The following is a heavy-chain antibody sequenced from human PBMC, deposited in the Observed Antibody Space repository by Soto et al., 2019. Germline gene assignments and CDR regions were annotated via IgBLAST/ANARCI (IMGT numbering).Heavy chain of an antibody. Sequence: EVQLLESGGGLVQPGGSLRLSCAASGFTFSSYAMSWVRQAPGKGLEWVSAISGSGGSTHYADSVKGRFTISRDNSKNTLYQQMNSLRAEDTAVYYCAKDTDATVTPHFDLWGRGTLVTVSS. D-gene: IGHD4-17*01. V-gene: IGHV3-23*01. J-gene: IGHJ2*01. CDR1: GFTFSSYA. CDR2: ISGSGGST. CDR3: AKDTDATVTPHFDL.